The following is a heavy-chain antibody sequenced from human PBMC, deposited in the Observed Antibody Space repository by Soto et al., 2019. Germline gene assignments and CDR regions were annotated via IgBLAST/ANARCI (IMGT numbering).Heavy chain of an antibody. Sequence: ASVKVSCKASGYTFSSYYMHWVRQAPGQGLEWMGTINPSGGSTSYAQKFQGRVTMTRDTSTSTVYMELSSLRSEDTAVYYCARETLSVDSVLYSSGLTVWAKGTRFTSPQ. V-gene: IGHV1-46*01. CDR3: ARETLSVDSVLYSSGLTV. CDR2: INPSGGST. CDR1: GYTFSSYY. J-gene: IGHJ6*04. D-gene: IGHD2-21*01.